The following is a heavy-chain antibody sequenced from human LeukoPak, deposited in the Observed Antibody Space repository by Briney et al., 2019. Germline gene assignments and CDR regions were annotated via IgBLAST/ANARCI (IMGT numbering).Heavy chain of an antibody. Sequence: GASVKVSCKASGFTFTNSAMQWVRQARGQRREWIGWIVVGGGNTNYAQMCQERVTSTTDTSKSTAYMELSSLRYEDTAVYYCAADDQRWLEWGQGTLVTVCS. V-gene: IGHV1-58*02. CDR1: GFTFTNSA. D-gene: IGHD6-19*01. J-gene: IGHJ4*02. CDR2: IVVGGGNT. CDR3: AADDQRWLE.